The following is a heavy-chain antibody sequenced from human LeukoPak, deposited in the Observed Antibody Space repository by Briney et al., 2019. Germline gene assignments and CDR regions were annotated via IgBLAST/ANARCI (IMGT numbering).Heavy chain of an antibody. V-gene: IGHV1-3*01. CDR1: GYTFSSYA. Sequence: GASVKVSCKASGYTFSSYAIDWVRQAPGQRLEWMGWINAGNGNTKYSQKFQGRVTITRDTSASTAYMEPSSLRSEDTAVYYCARYSGSYPDWGQGTLVTVSS. J-gene: IGHJ4*02. CDR2: INAGNGNT. CDR3: ARYSGSYPD. D-gene: IGHD1-26*01.